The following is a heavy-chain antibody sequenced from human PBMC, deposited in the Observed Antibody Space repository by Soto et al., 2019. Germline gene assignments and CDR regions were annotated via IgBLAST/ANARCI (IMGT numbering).Heavy chain of an antibody. CDR2: ISAYNGNT. V-gene: IGHV1-18*04. CDR1: GYTFTSYG. CDR3: ARDLPPPAYYYDSSGPDAFDI. D-gene: IGHD3-22*01. Sequence: ASVKVSCRASGYTFTSYGISWVRQAPGQGLEWMGWISAYNGNTNYAQKLQGRVTMTTDTSTSTAYMELRSLRSDDTAVYYCARDLPPPAYYYDSSGPDAFDIWGQGTMVTVSS. J-gene: IGHJ3*02.